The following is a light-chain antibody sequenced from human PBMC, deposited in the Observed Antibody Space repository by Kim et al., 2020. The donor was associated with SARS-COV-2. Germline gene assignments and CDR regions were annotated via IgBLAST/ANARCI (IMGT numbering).Light chain of an antibody. CDR2: GAS. CDR3: QQYNNWPPLT. J-gene: IGKJ3*01. Sequence: SPGEGATLACRPSQSVGRNLAWYQQKPGQAPRLVIYGASTRATGVPARFSGSGYGTEFTLTISSLQSEDFAVYYCQQYNNWPPLTFGPGTKVDIK. CDR1: QSVGRN. V-gene: IGKV3-15*01.